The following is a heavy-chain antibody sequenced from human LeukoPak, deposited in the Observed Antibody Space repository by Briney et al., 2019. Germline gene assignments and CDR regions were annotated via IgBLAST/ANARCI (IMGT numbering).Heavy chain of an antibody. D-gene: IGHD4-17*01. CDR3: ARDYGDYGGFDY. V-gene: IGHV4-39*07. CDR2: IHYSGST. Sequence: SETLSLTCTVSGGSISSSSYFWGWIRQPPGKGLEWIGSIHYSGSTYYNPSLKSRVTTSVDTSKNQFSLKMSSVTAADTAVYYCARDYGDYGGFDYWGQGTLVTVSS. CDR1: GGSISSSSYF. J-gene: IGHJ4*02.